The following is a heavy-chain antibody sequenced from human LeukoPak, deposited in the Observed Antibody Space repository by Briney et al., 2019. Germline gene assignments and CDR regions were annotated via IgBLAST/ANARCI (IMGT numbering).Heavy chain of an antibody. Sequence: GGSLRLSCAASGFTFSTYWMTWVRQTPGKGLEWVANIKEDGGEQNYVDSVEGRFTISRDNTKNSVFLQMDSLRVEDTAVYYCARDRAVAGLFDNWGQGTLVTVSS. CDR1: GFTFSTYW. J-gene: IGHJ4*02. D-gene: IGHD6-19*01. CDR2: IKEDGGEQ. CDR3: ARDRAVAGLFDN. V-gene: IGHV3-7*01.